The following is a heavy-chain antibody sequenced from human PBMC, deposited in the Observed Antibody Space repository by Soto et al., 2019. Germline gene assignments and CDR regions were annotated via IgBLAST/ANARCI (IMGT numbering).Heavy chain of an antibody. CDR3: AITPRSSYGPFDY. CDR1: GFTFNDYY. J-gene: IGHJ4*02. D-gene: IGHD5-18*01. V-gene: IGHV3-11*06. CDR2: ISVTSAYT. Sequence: GSLRLSCVASGFTFNDYYMIFIRHSPLKWLEWLSYISVTSAYTNYAESVRGRFTISRDNAQNSLYLQMNSLRAEDTALYYCAITPRSSYGPFDYWGRGTLVTVSS.